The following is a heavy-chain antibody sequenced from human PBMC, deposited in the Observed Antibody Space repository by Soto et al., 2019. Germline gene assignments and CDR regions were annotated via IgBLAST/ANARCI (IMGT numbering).Heavy chain of an antibody. V-gene: IGHV1-69*12. Sequence: QVQLVQSGAEVKKPGSSVKVSCKASGGTFSSYAISWVRQAPGQGLEWMGGIIPIFGTANYAQKFQGRVTITADESTRTAYMQLCSLRSEDTAVYYCATDSRYCRGGSRYFLPGIDYWGQGTLVTVSS. J-gene: IGHJ4*02. CDR3: ATDSRYCRGGSRYFLPGIDY. D-gene: IGHD2-15*01. CDR2: IIPIFGTA. CDR1: GGTFSSYA.